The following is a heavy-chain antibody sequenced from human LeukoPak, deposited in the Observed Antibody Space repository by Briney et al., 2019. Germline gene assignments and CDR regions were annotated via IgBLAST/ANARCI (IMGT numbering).Heavy chain of an antibody. D-gene: IGHD2-2*01. J-gene: IGHJ4*02. CDR3: ASRVCSSTSCRYYFDY. CDR1: GFTFSSYS. V-gene: IGHV3-21*01. Sequence: GGSLRLSCAASGFTFSSYSMNWVRQAPGKGLEWVSSISGSSSYIYYADSVKGRFTISRDNAKNSLYLQMNSLRAEDTAVYYCASRVCSSTSCRYYFDYWGQGTLVTVSS. CDR2: ISGSSSYI.